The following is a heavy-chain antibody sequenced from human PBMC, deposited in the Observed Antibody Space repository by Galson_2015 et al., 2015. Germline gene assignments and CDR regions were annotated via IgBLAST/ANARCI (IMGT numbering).Heavy chain of an antibody. CDR2: IYHSGST. D-gene: IGHD2-2*01. Sequence: LSLTCAVSGGSISSSNWWSWVRQPPGKGLEWIGEIYHSGSTNYNPSLKSRVTISVDKSKNQFSLKLSSVTAADTAVYYCARVIVVPAARMVWYFDLWGRGTLVTVSS. V-gene: IGHV4-4*02. J-gene: IGHJ2*01. CDR1: GGSISSSNW. CDR3: ARVIVVPAARMVWYFDL.